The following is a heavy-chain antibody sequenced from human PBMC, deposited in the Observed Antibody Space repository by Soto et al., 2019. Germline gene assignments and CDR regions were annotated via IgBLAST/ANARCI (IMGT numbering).Heavy chain of an antibody. CDR2: ISYSGTT. Sequence: ASETLSLTCTVSGDSISSINNYWSWIRQPPGEGLERIGFISYSGTTSYSPSLKSRVAISLDTSKNQFSLSLNFVTAADTAVYYCARGRGYSYGLDPWGQGSLVTVSS. D-gene: IGHD5-18*01. J-gene: IGHJ5*02. CDR1: GDSISSINNY. V-gene: IGHV4-30-4*01. CDR3: ARGRGYSYGLDP.